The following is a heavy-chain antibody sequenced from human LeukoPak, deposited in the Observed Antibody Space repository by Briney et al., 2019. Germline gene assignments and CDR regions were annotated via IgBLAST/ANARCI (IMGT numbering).Heavy chain of an antibody. CDR1: GYTFTSYG. D-gene: IGHD4-11*01. J-gene: IGHJ5*02. CDR2: ISAYNGNA. Sequence: VASVKVSCKASGYTFTSYGISWVRQAPGQGLEWMGWISAYNGNANYAQKLQGRVTMTTDTSTSTAYMELRSLRSDDTAVYYCARAFRTVTKGGNWFDPWGQGTLVTVSS. V-gene: IGHV1-18*01. CDR3: ARAFRTVTKGGNWFDP.